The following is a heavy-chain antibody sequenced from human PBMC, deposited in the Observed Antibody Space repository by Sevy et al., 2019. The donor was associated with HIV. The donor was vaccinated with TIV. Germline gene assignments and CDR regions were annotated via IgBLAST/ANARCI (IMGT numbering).Heavy chain of an antibody. CDR1: VASVSSGKYY. D-gene: IGHD3-22*01. V-gene: IGHV4-61*01. CDR2: VSYSGRT. Sequence: SETLSLTCNVSVASVSSGKYYWTWIRQPPGKDLEWIGHVSYSGRTNYNPSLKSRVNISEDTSKNRFSLSLNSVTAADTATYYCAREIYFYENSGFYYFDSWGLGILVTISS. CDR3: AREIYFYENSGFYYFDS. J-gene: IGHJ4*02.